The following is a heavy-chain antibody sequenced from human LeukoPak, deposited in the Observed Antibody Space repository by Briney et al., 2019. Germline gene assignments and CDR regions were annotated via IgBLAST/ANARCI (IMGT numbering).Heavy chain of an antibody. D-gene: IGHD1-26*01. CDR3: ARSGRDDGAFDY. CDR2: ISAYNGNT. Sequence: ASVKVSPKASVCTFTIYGVRCVREAPGQGLEWMGWISAYNGNTNYAQKLQCRVTMTTDTSTSTAYMELRSLRSDDTAVYYCARSGRDDGAFDYWGQGTLVTVSS. V-gene: IGHV1-18*01. J-gene: IGHJ4*02. CDR1: VCTFTIYG.